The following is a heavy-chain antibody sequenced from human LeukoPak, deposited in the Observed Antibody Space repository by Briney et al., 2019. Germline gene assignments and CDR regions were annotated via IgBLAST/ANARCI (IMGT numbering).Heavy chain of an antibody. J-gene: IGHJ2*01. Sequence: PGGSLRLSCAASGFTFSDYGMHWVCQAPGKGLEWLAFIRYDGSDKYYADSVKGRFTISRDNSKNTLYLQMNTLRAEDTAVYFCARDYYNYDSGFDLWGRGTLVTVSS. D-gene: IGHD3-10*01. CDR2: IRYDGSDK. CDR3: ARDYYNYDSGFDL. V-gene: IGHV3-30*02. CDR1: GFTFSDYG.